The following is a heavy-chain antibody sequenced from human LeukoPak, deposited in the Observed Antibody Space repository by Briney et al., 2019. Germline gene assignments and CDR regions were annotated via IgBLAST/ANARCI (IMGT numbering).Heavy chain of an antibody. J-gene: IGHJ4*02. V-gene: IGHV3-49*04. CDR3: ARMPDPWMGFDY. CDR2: IRKKAYGGTR. CDR1: GFTFGDYA. Sequence: GGSLRLSCAPSGFTFGDYAMTWVRQAPGKGLEWVGFIRKKAYGGTRECAASVEGRFSISRDDSKSIAYLQMNSLKTEDTAIYYCARMPDPWMGFDYWGQGTLVTVSS. D-gene: IGHD2-2*01.